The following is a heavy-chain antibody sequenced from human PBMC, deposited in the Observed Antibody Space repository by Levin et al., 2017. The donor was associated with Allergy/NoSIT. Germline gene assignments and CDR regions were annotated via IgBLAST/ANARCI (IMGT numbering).Heavy chain of an antibody. V-gene: IGHV3-7*01. D-gene: IGHD1-7*01. CDR3: ARDLNWNYGVEFDY. CDR2: IKQDGSEK. Sequence: PGGSLRLSCAASGFTFSSYWMSWVRQAPGKGLEWVGNIKQDGSEKYYVDSVKGRFTISRDNAKNSLYLQMNSLRAEDTAVYYCARDLNWNYGVEFDYWGQGTLVTVSS. CDR1: GFTFSSYW. J-gene: IGHJ4*02.